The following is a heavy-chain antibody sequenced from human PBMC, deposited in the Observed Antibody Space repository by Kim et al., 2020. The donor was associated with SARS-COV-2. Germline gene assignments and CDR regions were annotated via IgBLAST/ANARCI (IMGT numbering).Heavy chain of an antibody. Sequence: SETLSLTCAVYGGSFSGYYWSWIRQPPGKGLEWIGEINHSGSTNYNPSLKSRFTISVDTSKNQFSLKLSSVTAADTAVYYCARKKAGEAYYFDYWGQGTLVTVSS. V-gene: IGHV4-34*01. CDR2: INHSGST. CDR1: GGSFSGYY. CDR3: ARKKAGEAYYFDY. J-gene: IGHJ4*02.